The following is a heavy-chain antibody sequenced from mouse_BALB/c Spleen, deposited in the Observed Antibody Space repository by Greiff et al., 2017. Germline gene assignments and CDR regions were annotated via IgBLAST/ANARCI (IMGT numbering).Heavy chain of an antibody. CDR3: ARKWESRYDAMDY. J-gene: IGHJ4*01. CDR1: GFSLTSYG. Sequence: VQRVESGPGLVQPSQSLSITCTVSGFSLTSYGVHWVRQSPGKGLEWLGVIWSGGSTDYNAAFISRLSISKDNSKSQVFFKMNSLQADDTAIYYCARKWESRYDAMDYWGQGTSVTVSS. D-gene: IGHD4-1*01. CDR2: IWSGGST. V-gene: IGHV2-4-1*01.